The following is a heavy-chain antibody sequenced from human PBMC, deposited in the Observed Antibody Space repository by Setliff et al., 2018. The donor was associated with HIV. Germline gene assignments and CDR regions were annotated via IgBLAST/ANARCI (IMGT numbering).Heavy chain of an antibody. J-gene: IGHJ4*02. CDR2: IYYSGNP. V-gene: IGHV4-31*03. Sequence: SETLSLTCTVSGGSISSGYYSWSWIRQHPGKGLEWIGYIYYSGNPFYNPSLRSRVTISIDTSKNQFSLKLSSVTAADTAVYYCARGFDYAQRPPLYYFDYWGQGTLVTVSS. D-gene: IGHD2-2*01. CDR1: GGSISSGYYS. CDR3: ARGFDYAQRPPLYYFDY.